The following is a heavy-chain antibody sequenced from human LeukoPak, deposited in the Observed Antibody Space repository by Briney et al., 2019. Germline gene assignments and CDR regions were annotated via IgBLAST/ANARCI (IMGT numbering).Heavy chain of an antibody. J-gene: IGHJ6*03. CDR2: MNHNSGGK. CDR1: GYTFTVYY. CDR3: ARLGYCSSTSCYTGDYYYYYYMDV. V-gene: IGHV1-2*02. Sequence: ASVTVSYKASGYTFTVYYMHWVRQAPGQGGGGMGWMNHNSGGKKYTKKFQGRVTINRDRSISTAYMALSRLRSDDTAVYYCARLGYCSSTSCYTGDYYYYYYMDVWGKGTTVTVSS. D-gene: IGHD2-2*02.